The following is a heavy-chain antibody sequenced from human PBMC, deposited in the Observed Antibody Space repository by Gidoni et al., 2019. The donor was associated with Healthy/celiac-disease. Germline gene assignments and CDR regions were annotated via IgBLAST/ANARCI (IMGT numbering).Heavy chain of an antibody. V-gene: IGHV4-34*01. J-gene: IGHJ4*02. Sequence: QVQLQQWGAGLLKPSETLSLTCAVYGGSFSAYSWTWFRQPPGQGLEWIGEINHSGSTNYNPSLKSRVTISVDTSKNQFSLKLSSVTAADTAVYYCARARGRLGYCSGGSCFLDYWGQGTLVTVSS. CDR2: INHSGST. CDR3: ARARGRLGYCSGGSCFLDY. CDR1: GGSFSAYS. D-gene: IGHD2-15*01.